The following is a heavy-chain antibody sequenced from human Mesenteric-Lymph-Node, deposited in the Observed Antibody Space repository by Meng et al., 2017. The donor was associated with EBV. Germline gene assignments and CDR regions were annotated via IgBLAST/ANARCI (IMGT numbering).Heavy chain of an antibody. V-gene: IGHV3-74*02. CDR1: GFTFSVYG. CDR3: VKSNWGSEDS. CDR2: IKTDGSTT. Sequence: EVQLVESGGGVVQPGRSLRLSSEVSGFTFSVYGMHWVRQAPGKGLVWVSNIKTDGSTTAYADSVKGRFTISRDNAKNTLYLQMNSLRVEDTAIYYCVKSNWGSEDSWGQGTLVTVSS. J-gene: IGHJ4*02. D-gene: IGHD7-27*01.